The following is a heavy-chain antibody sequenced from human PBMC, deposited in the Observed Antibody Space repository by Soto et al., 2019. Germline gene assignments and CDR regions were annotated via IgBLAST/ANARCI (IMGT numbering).Heavy chain of an antibody. Sequence: GESLKISCKGSGYSFTSYWIGWVRQMPGKGLEWMGIIYPGDSDTRYSPSFQGQVTISADKSINTAYLQWSSLKASDTAMYYCARRFFYDSSGYYYPVYAFDIWGQGTMVTVSS. J-gene: IGHJ3*02. CDR2: IYPGDSDT. CDR1: GYSFTSYW. V-gene: IGHV5-51*01. D-gene: IGHD3-22*01. CDR3: ARRFFYDSSGYYYPVYAFDI.